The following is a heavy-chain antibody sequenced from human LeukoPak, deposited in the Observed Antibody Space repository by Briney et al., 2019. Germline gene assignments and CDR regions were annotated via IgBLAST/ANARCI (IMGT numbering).Heavy chain of an antibody. J-gene: IGHJ4*02. D-gene: IGHD6-13*01. Sequence: PSETLSLTCTVSGGSISSYYWSWIRQPPGKGLEWIGYIYYSGSTNYNPSLKSRVTISVDTSKNQFSLKLSSVTAADTAVYYCARSSSSSWSNLFDYWGQGTLVTVSS. CDR3: ARSSSSSWSNLFDY. V-gene: IGHV4-59*01. CDR2: IYYSGST. CDR1: GGSISSYY.